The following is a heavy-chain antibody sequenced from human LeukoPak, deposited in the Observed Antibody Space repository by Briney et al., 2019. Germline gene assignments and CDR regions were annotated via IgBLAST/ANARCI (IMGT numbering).Heavy chain of an antibody. Sequence: GGSLRLSCATSGFTFSRSAMTWVRQGPGTGLEFVASIIYSGGATYYADSVKDRFTISRENSKNTLYLQMNSLRAEDTALYYCAKDGLYYDGSEHVYYFDSWGQGTLVTVSS. CDR3: AKDGLYYDGSEHVYYFDS. CDR2: IIYSGGAT. J-gene: IGHJ4*02. V-gene: IGHV3-23*01. CDR1: GFTFSRSA. D-gene: IGHD3-22*01.